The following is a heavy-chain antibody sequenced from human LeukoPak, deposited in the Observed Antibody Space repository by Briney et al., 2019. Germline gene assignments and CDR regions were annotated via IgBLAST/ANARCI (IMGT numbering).Heavy chain of an antibody. V-gene: IGHV1-24*01. D-gene: IGHD1-26*01. CDR1: GYSLTDLS. J-gene: IGHJ4*02. CDR2: FDPEHREA. CDR3: AAGGIYSLLDY. Sequence: ASVKVSCKVSGYSLTDLSMHWVRQAPGNGLEWMGGFDPEHREAIYAQKFQGRVSMTEDTSTDTACMELSSLRSEDTAVYYCAAGGIYSLLDYWGQGTLVTVSS.